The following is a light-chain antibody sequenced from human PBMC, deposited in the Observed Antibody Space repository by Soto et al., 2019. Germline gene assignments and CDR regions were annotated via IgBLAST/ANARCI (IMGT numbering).Light chain of an antibody. CDR1: ERISSW. Sequence: DIQMTQSPSTLSASVGDRVTITCRARERISSWWAWYQQRPGKAPNLLIYKASSLESGVPSRFSGSGSGTEFTLTISRRQADDFATYFCQQYQTYSRTFGQGPKVEIK. V-gene: IGKV1-5*03. CDR2: KAS. CDR3: QQYQTYSRT. J-gene: IGKJ1*01.